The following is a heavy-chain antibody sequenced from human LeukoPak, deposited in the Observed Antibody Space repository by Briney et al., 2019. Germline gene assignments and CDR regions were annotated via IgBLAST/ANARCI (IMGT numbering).Heavy chain of an antibody. Sequence: GGSLRLSCAASGFTFSSYATSWVRQAPGKGLEWVSAISNSGGDTSYSDSVKGRFTISRDNSKSTLYLQMNSLRAEDTAIYYCSTWNYVEYWGQGTLGTVSS. V-gene: IGHV3-23*01. D-gene: IGHD2-2*01. CDR3: STWNYVEY. J-gene: IGHJ4*02. CDR2: ISNSGGDT. CDR1: GFTFSSYA.